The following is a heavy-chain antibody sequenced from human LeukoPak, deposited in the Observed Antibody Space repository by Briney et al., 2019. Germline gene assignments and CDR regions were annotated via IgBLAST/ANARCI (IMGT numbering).Heavy chain of an antibody. CDR1: GGSISSGGYY. D-gene: IGHD4-23*01. Sequence: PSQTLSLTCTVSGGSISSGGYYWSWIRQHPGKGLEWIGYIYYSGSTYYNPSLKSRVTISVDTSKNQFSLKLSSVTSADTAVYYCATRPTPPYYYYYMDVWGKGTTVTVSS. J-gene: IGHJ6*03. CDR3: ATRPTPPYYYYYMDV. CDR2: IYYSGST. V-gene: IGHV4-31*03.